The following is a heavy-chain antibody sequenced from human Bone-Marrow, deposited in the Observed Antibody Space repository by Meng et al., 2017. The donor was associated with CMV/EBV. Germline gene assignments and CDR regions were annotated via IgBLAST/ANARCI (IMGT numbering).Heavy chain of an antibody. CDR3: ASTVATYYDFWSGYQTYDY. CDR1: GFTFSSYS. D-gene: IGHD3-3*01. Sequence: GESLKISCAASGFTFSSYSMNWVRQAPGKGLEWVSSISSSSYIYYADSVKGRFTISRDNAKNSLYLQMNSLRAEDTAVYYCASTVATYYDFWSGYQTYDYWGQGTLVTVSS. V-gene: IGHV3-21*01. CDR2: ISSSSYI. J-gene: IGHJ4*02.